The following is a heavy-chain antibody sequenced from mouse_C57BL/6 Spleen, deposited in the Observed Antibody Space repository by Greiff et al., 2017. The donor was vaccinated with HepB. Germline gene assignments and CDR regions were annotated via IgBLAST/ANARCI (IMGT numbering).Heavy chain of an antibody. CDR2: IDPSDSYT. CDR3: AREERQLRLRRFAY. Sequence: QVQLQQPGAELVMPGSSVKLSCKASGYTFTSYWMHWVKQRPGQGLEWIGEIDPSDSYTNYNQKFKGKSTLTVDKSSSTAYMQLSSLTSEDSAVYYCAREERQLRLRRFAYWGQGTLVTVSA. D-gene: IGHD3-2*02. J-gene: IGHJ3*01. CDR1: GYTFTSYW. V-gene: IGHV1-69*01.